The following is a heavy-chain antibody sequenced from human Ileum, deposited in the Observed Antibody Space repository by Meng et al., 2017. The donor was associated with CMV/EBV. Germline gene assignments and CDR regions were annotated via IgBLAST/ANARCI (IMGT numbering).Heavy chain of an antibody. CDR2: ISSDGSNT. D-gene: IGHD3-10*01. CDR3: AKVSTFAYGPGSYFDY. J-gene: IGHJ4*02. CDR1: GFTFTTHA. Sequence: GESLKISCAASGFTFTTHAMDWVRQAPGRGLEWVAVISSDGSNTYYADSVKGRFTISRDNSKNTFYLQMNSLRGEDTAVYYCAKVSTFAYGPGSYFDYWGPGTLVTVSS. V-gene: IGHV3-30*04.